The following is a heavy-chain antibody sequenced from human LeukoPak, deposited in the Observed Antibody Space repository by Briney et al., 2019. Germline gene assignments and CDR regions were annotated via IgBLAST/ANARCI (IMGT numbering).Heavy chain of an antibody. J-gene: IGHJ4*02. CDR3: ARYYDSSGYYYFDY. CDR2: ISAYNGNT. CDR1: GYSFTSYG. V-gene: IGHV1-18*01. D-gene: IGHD3-22*01. Sequence: ASVKVSCKGSGYSFTSYGIIWVRQAPGQGLEWVGWISAYNGNTNYAQKFQGRVTMTTDTSTSTAYMELRSLISDDTAVYYCARYYDSSGYYYFDYWGQGTLVTVSS.